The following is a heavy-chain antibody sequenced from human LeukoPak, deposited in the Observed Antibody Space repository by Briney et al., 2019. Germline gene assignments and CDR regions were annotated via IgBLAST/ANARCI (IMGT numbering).Heavy chain of an antibody. CDR1: GFTFNYYM. CDR3: ARDRTSVGGLDY. CDR2: ITGSSSHL. J-gene: IGHJ4*02. Sequence: GGSLRLSCAASGFTFNYYMMTWVRQAPGKGLEWVSSITGSSSHLYYADSVKGRFTISRDNAKNAVYLQMNSLRGEDMAVYYCARDRTSVGGLDYCGQGTPVSVSS. V-gene: IGHV3-21*01. D-gene: IGHD4-23*01.